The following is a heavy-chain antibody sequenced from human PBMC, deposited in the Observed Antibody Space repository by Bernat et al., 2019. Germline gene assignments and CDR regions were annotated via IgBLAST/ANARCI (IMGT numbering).Heavy chain of an antibody. CDR2: INPSGGST. CDR1: GYTFTSYY. V-gene: IGHV1-46*01. CDR3: ARTDGAGRLVGDY. Sequence: QVQLVQSGAEVKKPGASVKVSCKASGYTFTSYYMHWVRQAPGQGLEWMGIINPSGGSTSYAQKFQGRVTMTRDTSTSIDYMELSSMSTEDTAVYYCARTDGAGRLVGDYWGQGTLVTVSS. D-gene: IGHD3-3*01. J-gene: IGHJ4*02.